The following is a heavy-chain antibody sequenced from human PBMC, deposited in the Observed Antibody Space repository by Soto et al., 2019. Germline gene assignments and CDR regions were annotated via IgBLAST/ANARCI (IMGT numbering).Heavy chain of an antibody. J-gene: IGHJ4*02. D-gene: IGHD6-19*01. CDR2: ISSSSSYI. Sequence: EVQLVESGGGLVKPGGSLRLSCAASGFTFSSYSMNWVRQAPGKGLEWVSAISSSSSYIYYADSVKGRFTISRDNAKNSMYLQMNSLRDEETAVYYCARDYGGSGWYNDYWGQGTLVTVSS. CDR3: ARDYGGSGWYNDY. CDR1: GFTFSSYS. V-gene: IGHV3-21*01.